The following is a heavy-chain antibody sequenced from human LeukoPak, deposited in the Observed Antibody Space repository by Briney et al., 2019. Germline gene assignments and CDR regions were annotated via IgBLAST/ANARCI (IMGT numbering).Heavy chain of an antibody. J-gene: IGHJ4*02. CDR3: ARVGSYYGSGSHYYFDY. CDR2: MNPNSGNT. Sequence: ASVKVSCKASGYTFTSYDINWVRQATGQGLEWMGWMNPNSGNTGYAQKFQGRVTITTDESTSTAYMELSSLRSEDTAVYYCARVGSYYGSGSHYYFDYWGQGTLVTVSS. D-gene: IGHD3-10*01. V-gene: IGHV1-8*01. CDR1: GYTFTSYD.